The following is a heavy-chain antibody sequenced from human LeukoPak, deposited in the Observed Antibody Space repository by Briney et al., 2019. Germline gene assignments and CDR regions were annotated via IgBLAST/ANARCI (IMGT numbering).Heavy chain of an antibody. Sequence: PSETLSLTCTVSGGSISSSGYYWGWIRQPPGKGLEWIGSVDYTGITSHSPSLKSRVTISVDTSKNQFSLKVSSVSAADTGVYYCARVLGPKLVPAYYFDYWGQGTLVTVSS. CDR3: ARVLGPKLVPAYYFDY. CDR2: VDYTGIT. V-gene: IGHV4-39*01. J-gene: IGHJ4*02. D-gene: IGHD6-6*01. CDR1: GGSISSSGYY.